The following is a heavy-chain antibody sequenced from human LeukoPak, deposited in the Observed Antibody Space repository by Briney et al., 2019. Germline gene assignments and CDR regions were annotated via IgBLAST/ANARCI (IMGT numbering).Heavy chain of an antibody. V-gene: IGHV1-2*02. CDR3: ARDHGSGSYGYYYYMDV. CDR1: GYSFTSYG. J-gene: IGHJ6*03. Sequence: GASVKVSCKTSGYSFTSYGISWVRQAPGQGLEWMGWINPNSGGTNYAQKFQGRVTMTRDTSISTAYMELSRLRSDDTAVYYCARDHGSGSYGYYYYMDVWGKGTTVTISS. D-gene: IGHD3-10*01. CDR2: INPNSGGT.